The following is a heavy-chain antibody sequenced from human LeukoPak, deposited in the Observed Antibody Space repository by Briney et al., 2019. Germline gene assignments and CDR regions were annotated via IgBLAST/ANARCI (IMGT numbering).Heavy chain of an antibody. CDR3: ARLRGGGSGPYNWFDP. V-gene: IGHV4-59*08. CDR1: GGSISSYY. D-gene: IGHD3-10*01. J-gene: IGHJ5*02. CDR2: IYYSGST. Sequence: SETLSLTCTVSGGSISSYYWSWIRQPPGKGLEWIGYIYYSGSTNYNPSLKSRVTISVDTSKNQFSLKLGSVTAADTAVYYCARLRGGGSGPYNWFDPWGQGTLVTVSS.